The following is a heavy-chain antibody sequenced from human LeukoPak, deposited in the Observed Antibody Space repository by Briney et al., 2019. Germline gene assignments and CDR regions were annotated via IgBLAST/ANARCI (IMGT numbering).Heavy chain of an antibody. V-gene: IGHV3-74*01. J-gene: IGHJ2*01. Sequence: GGSLRLSCAASGFTFSSYWMHWVRQVPGKGLVWVSRIKSDGSTTTYADSVKGRFTVSRDNAKNTLYLQMNSLRAEDTAVYYCARDQTYGDYWYFDLWGRGTLVTVSS. D-gene: IGHD4-17*01. CDR2: IKSDGSTT. CDR3: ARDQTYGDYWYFDL. CDR1: GFTFSSYW.